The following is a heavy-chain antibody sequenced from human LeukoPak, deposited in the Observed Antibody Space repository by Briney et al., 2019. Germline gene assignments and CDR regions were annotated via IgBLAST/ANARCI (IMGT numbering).Heavy chain of an antibody. CDR2: IKQDGSEK. D-gene: IGHD3-3*01. CDR1: GFTLSSYW. Sequence: GASLRLSCAASGFTLSSYWMSWVRQAPGKGLEWVANIKQDGSEKYYVDSVKGRFTISRDNAKNSLYLQMNSLRAEDTAVYYCARNSLTRFGGYDFWSGDFDYWGQGTLVTVSS. CDR3: ARNSLTRFGGYDFWSGDFDY. J-gene: IGHJ4*02. V-gene: IGHV3-7*01.